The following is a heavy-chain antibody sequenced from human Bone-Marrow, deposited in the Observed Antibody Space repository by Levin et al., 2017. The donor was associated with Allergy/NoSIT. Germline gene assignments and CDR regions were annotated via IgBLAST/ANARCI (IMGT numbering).Heavy chain of an antibody. D-gene: IGHD3-22*01. J-gene: IGHJ4*02. V-gene: IGHV3-9*01. Sequence: LSLTCAASGFTFEDSAMHWVRQAPGKGLEWVSGISLNSGNIGYADSVKGRFTISRDNAKNSLYLQMNSLRAEDTALYYCVKDMSPEYYYDSSGAFNYWGQGTLVTVSS. CDR3: VKDMSPEYYYDSSGAFNY. CDR2: ISLNSGNI. CDR1: GFTFEDSA.